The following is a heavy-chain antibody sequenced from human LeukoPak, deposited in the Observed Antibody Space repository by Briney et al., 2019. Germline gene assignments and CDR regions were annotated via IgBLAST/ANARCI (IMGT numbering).Heavy chain of an antibody. D-gene: IGHD3-22*01. CDR2: ISYDGSNK. V-gene: IGHV3-30*04. Sequence: GGSLRLSCAVPGFTFSSYAMHWVRQAPGKGLEWVAVISYDGSNKYYADSVKGRFTISRDNSKNTLYLQMNSLRAEDTAVYYCARDYYDSSGYYLGDAFDIWGQGTMVTVSS. J-gene: IGHJ3*02. CDR3: ARDYYDSSGYYLGDAFDI. CDR1: GFTFSSYA.